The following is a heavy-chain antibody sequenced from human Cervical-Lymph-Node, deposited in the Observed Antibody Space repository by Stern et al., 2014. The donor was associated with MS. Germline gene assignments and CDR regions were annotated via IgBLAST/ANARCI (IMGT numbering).Heavy chain of an antibody. Sequence: EVQLVESGGGLVKPGGSLRLSCEASGFIFSNYDMTWVRQPPGKGLEWVSSHFSSSHIYYADSVRGRFTMSRDNAKNSLYLQMNSLRAEDTAVYYCARRGVVLVGGTRQYYFDSWGQGTLVTVSS. J-gene: IGHJ4*02. V-gene: IGHV3-21*01. CDR3: ARRGVVLVGGTRQYYFDS. CDR1: GFIFSNYD. D-gene: IGHD6-19*01. CDR2: HFSSSHI.